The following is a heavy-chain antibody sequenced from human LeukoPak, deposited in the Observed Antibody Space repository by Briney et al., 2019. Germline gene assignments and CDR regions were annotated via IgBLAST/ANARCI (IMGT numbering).Heavy chain of an antibody. Sequence: PGGSLRLSCAVSGFTFSYYWMSWVRQAPGKGLEWVAKIKEDGSEQYYVDSVKGRFTISRDNAKNSLSLQMNSLRAEDTAVYYCARENSGTYTFGYWGQGTLVTVSS. J-gene: IGHJ4*02. CDR2: IKEDGSEQ. V-gene: IGHV3-7*01. CDR3: ARENSGTYTFGY. D-gene: IGHD1-26*01. CDR1: GFTFSYYW.